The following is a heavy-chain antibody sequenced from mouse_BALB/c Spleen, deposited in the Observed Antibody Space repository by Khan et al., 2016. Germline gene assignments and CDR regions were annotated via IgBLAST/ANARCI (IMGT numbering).Heavy chain of an antibody. CDR2: IDPFNGGT. CDR1: GYSFTSYY. V-gene: IGHV1S135*01. D-gene: IGHD1-1*01. J-gene: IGHJ4*01. Sequence: EVQLQESGPELMKPGASVKISCKASGYSFTSYYMHWVKQSHGKSLEWIGYIDPFNGGTSYNQTFKGKATLTVDKSSSTAYMHLSSLTSEDSAVYYCASSTQSFYAMDYWGQGTSVTVSS. CDR3: ASSTQSFYAMDY.